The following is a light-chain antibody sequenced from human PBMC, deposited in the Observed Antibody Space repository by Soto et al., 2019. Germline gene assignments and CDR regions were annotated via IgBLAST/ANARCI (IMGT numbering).Light chain of an antibody. J-gene: IGLJ2*01. CDR3: AAWDDSLSGNVV. V-gene: IGLV1-47*01. CDR1: SSNIGSNY. Sequence: QSFLTQPPSASGTPWQRVTISCSGSSSNIGSNYVYWYQQLPGTAPKLLIYRNNQRPSGVPDRFSGSKSGTSASLAISGLRSEDEADYYCAAWDDSLSGNVVFGGGTKATVL. CDR2: RNN.